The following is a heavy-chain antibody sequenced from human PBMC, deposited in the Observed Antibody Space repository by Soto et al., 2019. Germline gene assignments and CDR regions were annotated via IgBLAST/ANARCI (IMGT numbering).Heavy chain of an antibody. D-gene: IGHD5-12*01. V-gene: IGHV3-30-3*01. J-gene: IGHJ5*02. CDR3: ARGGYSPRKSGWFDP. Sequence: QVQLVESGGGVVQPGRSLRLSCAASGFTFSSYAMHWVRQAPGKGLEWVAVISYDGSNKYYADSVKGRFTISRDNSKNTRYLQMNSLRAEDTAVYYCARGGYSPRKSGWFDPWGQGALVTVSS. CDR1: GFTFSSYA. CDR2: ISYDGSNK.